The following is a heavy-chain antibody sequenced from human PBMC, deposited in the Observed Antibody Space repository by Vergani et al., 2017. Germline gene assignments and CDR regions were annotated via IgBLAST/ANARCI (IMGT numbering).Heavy chain of an antibody. CDR1: GFTFSSYA. J-gene: IGHJ3*02. CDR2: ISGSGGST. V-gene: IGHV3-23*01. Sequence: EVQLLESGGGLVQPGGSLRLSCAASGFTFSSYAMSWVRQAPGKGLEWVSAISGSGGSTYYADSVKGRFTISRDNSKNTLYLQMNSLRAEDTAVYYCAEGIVDPFGYIGAAFDIWGQGTMVTVSS. CDR3: AEGIVDPFGYIGAAFDI. D-gene: IGHD6-13*01.